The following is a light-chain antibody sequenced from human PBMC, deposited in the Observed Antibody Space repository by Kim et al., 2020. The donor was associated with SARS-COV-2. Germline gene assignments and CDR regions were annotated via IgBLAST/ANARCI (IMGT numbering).Light chain of an antibody. CDR2: GAT. CDR3: QQYDNYPIT. Sequence: ASVGDTFTITCRASQDIKTFLGWFQQRPGKAPRPLIYGATTLHSEVPSKFSGGGSGTEFVLIIKSLQPEDSGTYYCQQYDNYPITFGQGTRLEIK. V-gene: IGKV1-16*02. J-gene: IGKJ5*01. CDR1: QDIKTF.